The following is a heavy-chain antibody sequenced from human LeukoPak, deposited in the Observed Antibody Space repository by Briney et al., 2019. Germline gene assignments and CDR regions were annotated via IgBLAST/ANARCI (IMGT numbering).Heavy chain of an antibody. J-gene: IGHJ6*02. V-gene: IGHV4-59*08. CDR2: IYYSGST. Sequence: TSETLSLTCTDSGGSISSYYWSWIRQPPGKGLEWIGYIYYSGSTNYNPSLKSRVTISVDTSKNQFSLKLSSVTAADTAVYYCARLGCSSPTCYYYYGMDVWGQGTTVTVSS. CDR1: GGSISSYY. D-gene: IGHD2-2*01. CDR3: ARLGCSSPTCYYYYGMDV.